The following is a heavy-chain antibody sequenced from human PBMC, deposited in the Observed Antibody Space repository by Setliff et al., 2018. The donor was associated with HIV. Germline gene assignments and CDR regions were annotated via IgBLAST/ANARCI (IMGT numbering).Heavy chain of an antibody. V-gene: IGHV1-69*13. J-gene: IGHJ4*02. D-gene: IGHD1-26*01. CDR3: ARGVDGSYRKFFDN. CDR1: GGSFSSYG. CDR2: IMPIFGTA. Sequence: SVKVSCKASGGSFSSYGLSWVRQAPGQGLEWMGGIMPIFGTANYAQKFQGRVTIIADASTNTVNMELSSLRPEDTAVYYCARGVDGSYRKFFDNWGQGTLVTVSS.